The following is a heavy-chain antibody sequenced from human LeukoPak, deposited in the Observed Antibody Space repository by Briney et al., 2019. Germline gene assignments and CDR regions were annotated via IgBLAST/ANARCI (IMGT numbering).Heavy chain of an antibody. CDR1: GFTFSSYA. CDR2: ISGSGGTT. V-gene: IGHV3-23*01. J-gene: IGHJ4*02. D-gene: IGHD6-19*01. Sequence: GGSLRLSCAASGFTFSSYAMGWVRQAPGKGLEWVSAISGSGGTTYCADSVKGRFTISRDNSKKTVYLQMNSLRAEDTAIYYCAKDYASGWKDFDSWGQGALVTISS. CDR3: AKDYASGWKDFDS.